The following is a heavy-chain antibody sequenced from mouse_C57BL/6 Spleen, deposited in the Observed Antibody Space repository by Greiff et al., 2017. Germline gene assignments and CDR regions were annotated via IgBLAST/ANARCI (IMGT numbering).Heavy chain of an antibody. J-gene: IGHJ1*03. D-gene: IGHD1-1*01. Sequence: EVMLVESGGGLVKPGGSLKLSCAASGFTFSSYAMSWVRQTPEKRLEWVATISDGGSYTYYPDNVKGRFTISRDNAKNNLYLQMSHLKSEDTAMXYCATIYYYGSSYVGYFDVWGTGTTVTVSS. V-gene: IGHV5-4*03. CDR3: ATIYYYGSSYVGYFDV. CDR2: ISDGGSYT. CDR1: GFTFSSYA.